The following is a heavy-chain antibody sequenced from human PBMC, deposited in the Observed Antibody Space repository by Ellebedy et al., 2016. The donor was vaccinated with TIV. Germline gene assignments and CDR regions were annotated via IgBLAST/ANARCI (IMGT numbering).Heavy chain of an antibody. V-gene: IGHV1-2*04. D-gene: IGHD3-16*01. CDR1: GYTFTGYY. Sequence: ASVKVSXXASGYTFTGYYMHWVRQAPGQGLEWMGWINPNSGGTNYAQKFQGWVTMTRDTSISTAYMELSRLRSDDTAVYYCAREGGEGDGMDVWGQGTTVTVSS. CDR3: AREGGEGDGMDV. J-gene: IGHJ6*02. CDR2: INPNSGGT.